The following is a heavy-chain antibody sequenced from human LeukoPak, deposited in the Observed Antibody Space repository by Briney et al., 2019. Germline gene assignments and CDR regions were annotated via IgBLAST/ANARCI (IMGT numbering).Heavy chain of an antibody. Sequence: ASVNVSCKVSGYTLTELSMHWVRQAPGKGLEWMGGFDPEDGETIYAQKFQGRVTMTEDTSTDTAYMELSSLRSEDTAVYYCATDVLATGSNYSPAFDYWGQGTLVTVSS. CDR2: FDPEDGET. CDR3: ATDVLATGSNYSPAFDY. D-gene: IGHD4-11*01. CDR1: GYTLTELS. J-gene: IGHJ4*02. V-gene: IGHV1-24*01.